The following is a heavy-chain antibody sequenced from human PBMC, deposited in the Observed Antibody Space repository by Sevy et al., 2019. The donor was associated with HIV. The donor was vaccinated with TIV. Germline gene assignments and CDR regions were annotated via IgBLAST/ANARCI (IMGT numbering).Heavy chain of an antibody. J-gene: IGHJ4*02. D-gene: IGHD2-15*01. CDR1: AINIRDYW. CDR2: INPDGSKI. CDR3: VRAIQLAASY. Sequence: GGSLRLSCEASAINIRDYWMNWVRQAPGKGLEWAANINPDGSKIYYADSVKCRFTISRDSAKNSVFLQMTSLRAEDTAVYYCVRAIQLAASYWGQGMLVTVSS. V-gene: IGHV3-7*02.